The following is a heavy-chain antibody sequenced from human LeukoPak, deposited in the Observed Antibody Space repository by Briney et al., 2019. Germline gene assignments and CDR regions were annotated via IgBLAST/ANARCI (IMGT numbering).Heavy chain of an antibody. CDR3: ARGRGAYCGGDCSYFDY. J-gene: IGHJ4*02. V-gene: IGHV1-2*02. CDR2: INPNSGGT. Sequence: ASVKVSCKASGYTFTGYYMHWVRQAPGQGLEWMGWINPNSGGTNYAQKFQGRVTMTRNTSISTAYMELSSLRSEDTAVYYCARGRGAYCGGDCSYFDYWGQGTLVTVSS. CDR1: GYTFTGYY. D-gene: IGHD2-21*02.